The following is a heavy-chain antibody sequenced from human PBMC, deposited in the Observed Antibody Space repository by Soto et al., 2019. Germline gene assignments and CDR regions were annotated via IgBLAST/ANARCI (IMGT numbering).Heavy chain of an antibody. Sequence: GGSLRLSCAASGFTFSSYAMSWVRQAPGEGLEWVSAISGYGSSTYYTDSVKGRFTISRDNSKSTLSLQMNSLRAEDTAVYYCAKDLLTTLTTGVDYWGQGTLVTVSS. CDR2: ISGYGSST. CDR1: GFTFSSYA. D-gene: IGHD4-17*01. CDR3: AKDLLTTLTTGVDY. J-gene: IGHJ4*02. V-gene: IGHV3-23*01.